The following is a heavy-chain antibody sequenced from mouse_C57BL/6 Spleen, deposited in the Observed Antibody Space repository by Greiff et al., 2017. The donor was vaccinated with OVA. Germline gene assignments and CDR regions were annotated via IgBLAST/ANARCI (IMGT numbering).Heavy chain of an antibody. Sequence: VQLQQSGAELVRPGTSVKVSCKASGYAFTNYLIEWVKQRPGQGLEWIGVINPGSGGTNYNEKFKGKATLTADKSSSTAYMQLSSLTSEDSAVYFCARRDVGDYWGQGTTLTVSS. CDR2: INPGSGGT. J-gene: IGHJ2*01. V-gene: IGHV1-54*01. CDR3: ARRDVGDY. D-gene: IGHD3-3*01. CDR1: GYAFTNYL.